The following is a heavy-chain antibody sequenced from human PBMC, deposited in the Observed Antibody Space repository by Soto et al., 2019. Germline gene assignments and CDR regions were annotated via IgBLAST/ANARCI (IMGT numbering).Heavy chain of an antibody. V-gene: IGHV3-30*03. Sequence: QVQLVESGGGVVQPGRSLRLSCADSGFTFSSYGMHWVRQAPGKGLECVAVISYDGGNKYYADSVKGRFTISRDNSKNTLYLQMNSLRAEDTAVYYCARGYYDSSGYLDYWGQGTLVTVSS. CDR2: ISYDGGNK. CDR3: ARGYYDSSGYLDY. D-gene: IGHD3-22*01. CDR1: GFTFSSYG. J-gene: IGHJ4*02.